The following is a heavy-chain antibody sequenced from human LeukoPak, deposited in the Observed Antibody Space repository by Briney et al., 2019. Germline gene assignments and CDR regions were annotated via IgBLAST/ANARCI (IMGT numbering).Heavy chain of an antibody. D-gene: IGHD3-16*01. CDR3: VRARAGGLDY. J-gene: IGHJ4*02. CDR1: GFTFRHYA. V-gene: IGHV3-30*04. Sequence: ERSLRLSCAASGFTFRHYAVHWVRQAPGRGLEWVAVLSFDGAHKYYAESVKGRLTISKDNSNNTLFLQMDSLRLEDTALCYCVRARAGGLDYWGQGTLVTVSS. CDR2: LSFDGAHK.